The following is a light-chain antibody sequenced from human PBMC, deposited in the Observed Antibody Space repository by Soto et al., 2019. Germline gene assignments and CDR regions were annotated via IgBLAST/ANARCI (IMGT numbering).Light chain of an antibody. Sequence: EIVMTHSPATLSVSPCERATLSYRASQSFSSNLAWYQQKPGQAPRLLIYGAASRASGVPVRFSGSGSGTEFTLTISSLQSEDFAVYYCQQYVNSPWAFGQGTKVDIK. J-gene: IGKJ1*01. CDR3: QQYVNSPWA. CDR1: QSFSSN. V-gene: IGKV3-15*01. CDR2: GAA.